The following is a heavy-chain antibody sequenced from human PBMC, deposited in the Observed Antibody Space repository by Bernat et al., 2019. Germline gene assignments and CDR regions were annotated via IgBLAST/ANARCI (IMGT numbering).Heavy chain of an antibody. CDR1: GYTFTSYG. D-gene: IGHD2-15*01. Sequence: QVQLVQSGAEVKKPGASVKVSCKASGYTFTSYGISWVRQAPGQGLEWMGWISAYNGNTNYAQKLQGRVTMTTDTSTSTAYMELRSLRSDDTAVYYCASSRVGYCSGSSCYSSRYYYMDVWGKGTTVTVSS. CDR2: ISAYNGNT. CDR3: ASSRVGYCSGSSCYSSRYYYMDV. J-gene: IGHJ6*03. V-gene: IGHV1-18*01.